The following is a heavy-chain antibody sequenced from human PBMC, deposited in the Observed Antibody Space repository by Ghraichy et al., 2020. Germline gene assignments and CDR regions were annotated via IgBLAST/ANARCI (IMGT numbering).Heavy chain of an antibody. CDR1: GFTFSSYD. CDR3: ARGSTVVRYYYYDGMDV. V-gene: IGHV3-48*02. D-gene: IGHD4-23*01. Sequence: GESLNISCAASGFTFSSYDMNWVRQAPGKGLEWVSYISSSSRNIFYADSVKGRFTISRDNAKNSLYLQMNSLRDDDTAVYYCARGSTVVRYYYYDGMDVWGQGTTVTVSS. J-gene: IGHJ6*02. CDR2: ISSSSRNI.